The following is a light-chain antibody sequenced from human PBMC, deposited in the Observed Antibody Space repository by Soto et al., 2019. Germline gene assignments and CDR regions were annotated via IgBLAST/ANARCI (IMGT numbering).Light chain of an antibody. J-gene: IGLJ1*01. CDR2: EVT. V-gene: IGLV2-8*01. CDR3: SSYGGSNNYV. Sequence: QSALTQPPSASGSPGQSVTISCTGTSSDISAYNYVSWYQHLPGKAPKLLIYEVTKRPSGVSDRFSGSKSGNAASLTVSGLQAEDEADYYCSSYGGSNNYVFGTGTKVTVL. CDR1: SSDISAYNY.